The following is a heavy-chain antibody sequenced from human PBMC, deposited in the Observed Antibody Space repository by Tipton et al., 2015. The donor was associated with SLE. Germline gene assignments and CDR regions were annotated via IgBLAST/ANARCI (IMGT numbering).Heavy chain of an antibody. CDR3: AKGHGVVLGDVDV. V-gene: IGHV3-48*03. D-gene: IGHD2-21*01. J-gene: IGHJ6*04. CDR1: GFTFRTYE. Sequence: SLRLSCAASGFTFRTYEMNWVRQAPGKGLEWVSSISSSGITIYYADSVKGRFTISRDNAKNSLYLQMNSLRTEDTSLYYCAKGHGVVLGDVDVWGKGTTVTVSS. CDR2: ISSSGITI.